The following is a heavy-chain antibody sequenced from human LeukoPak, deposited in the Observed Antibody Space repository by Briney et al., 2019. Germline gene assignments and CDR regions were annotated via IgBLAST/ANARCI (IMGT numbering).Heavy chain of an antibody. Sequence: GGSLRLSCAASGFTFSSYAMHWVRQAPGKGLEWVAIISYDGSNRYYVDSVKGRFTISRDNSKNTLYLQMDSLRAEDTAVYYCARPTSWHEGHFDYWGQGTLVTVSS. J-gene: IGHJ4*02. CDR1: GFTFSSYA. D-gene: IGHD5-12*01. CDR2: ISYDGSNR. V-gene: IGHV3-30*04. CDR3: ARPTSWHEGHFDY.